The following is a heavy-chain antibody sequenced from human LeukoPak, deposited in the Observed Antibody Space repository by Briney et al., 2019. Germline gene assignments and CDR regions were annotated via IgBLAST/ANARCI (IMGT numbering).Heavy chain of an antibody. Sequence: PGGSLRLSCAAFGFTFSSYWIHWVRQAPGKGPVWVSRINSDGTSTTYADPVKGRFTISRDSAKNTVYLQMNNLRAEDTAVYYCVRGGGADRPYGLDVWGQGTTVTVSS. J-gene: IGHJ6*02. CDR2: INSDGTST. CDR3: VRGGGADRPYGLDV. V-gene: IGHV3-74*01. CDR1: GFTFSSYW. D-gene: IGHD6-6*01.